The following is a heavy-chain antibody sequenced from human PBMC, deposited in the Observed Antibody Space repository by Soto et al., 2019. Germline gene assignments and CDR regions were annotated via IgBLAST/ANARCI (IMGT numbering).Heavy chain of an antibody. D-gene: IGHD3-16*01. Sequence: SETLSLTWTVSGGSISSYYWSWIRQPPGKGLEWIGNIYYSGSTNYNPSLKSRVTISVDTSKNQFSLKLSSVTAADTAVYYCARHRGSYYYYHGMDVWGQGTTVTVSS. J-gene: IGHJ6*02. CDR1: GGSISSYY. V-gene: IGHV4-59*08. CDR2: IYYSGST. CDR3: ARHRGSYYYYHGMDV.